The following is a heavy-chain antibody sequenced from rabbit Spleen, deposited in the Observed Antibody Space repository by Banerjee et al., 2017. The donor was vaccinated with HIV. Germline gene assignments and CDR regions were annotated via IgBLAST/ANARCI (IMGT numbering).Heavy chain of an antibody. CDR1: GVSFSDNDV. CDR3: ARDLVAVIGWSFNL. V-gene: IGHV1S45*01. D-gene: IGHD1-1*01. J-gene: IGHJ4*01. Sequence: EQLEESGGGLVKPEGSLTLTCKASGVSFSDNDVMCWVRQATGKGLEWIACINTVTGKYVYASWAKGLFIMSRSSSTTVTLQMTSLTAENAASYFCARDLVAVIGWSFNLWGQGTLVTVS. CDR2: INTVTGKY.